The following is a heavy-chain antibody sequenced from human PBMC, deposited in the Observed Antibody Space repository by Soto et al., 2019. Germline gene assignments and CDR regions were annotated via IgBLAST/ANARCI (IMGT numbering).Heavy chain of an antibody. CDR1: GGTFSSYT. J-gene: IGHJ3*02. V-gene: IGHV1-69*02. CDR3: ATKRKYCSSTSCSIRDAFDI. CDR2: IIPILGIA. Sequence: SVKVSCKASGGTFSSYTISWVRQAPGQGLEWMGKIIPILGIANYAQKFQGRVTITADKSTSTAYMELSSLRSEDTAVYYCATKRKYCSSTSCSIRDAFDIWGQGTMVTVSS. D-gene: IGHD2-2*01.